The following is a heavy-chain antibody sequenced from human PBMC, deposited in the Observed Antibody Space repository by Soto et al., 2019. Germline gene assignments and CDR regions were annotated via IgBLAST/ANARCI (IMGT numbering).Heavy chain of an antibody. CDR2: IIPIFGTA. Sequence: QVQLVQSGAEVKKPGSSVKVSCKASGGTFSSYAISWVRQAPGQGLEWMGGIIPIFGTANYAQKFQGRVTITADKSTSTGYMELSSLRSEATAVYYCASEDIVVVPADIYYYGMDVWGQGTTVTVSS. CDR3: ASEDIVVVPADIYYYGMDV. CDR1: GGTFSSYA. J-gene: IGHJ6*02. V-gene: IGHV1-69*06. D-gene: IGHD2-2*01.